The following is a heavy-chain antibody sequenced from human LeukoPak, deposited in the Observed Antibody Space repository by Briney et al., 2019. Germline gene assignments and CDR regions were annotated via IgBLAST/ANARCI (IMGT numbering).Heavy chain of an antibody. CDR2: IIPILGIA. J-gene: IGHJ4*02. V-gene: IGHV1-69*04. D-gene: IGHD6-19*01. CDR3: AREDGISSGWYIGY. CDR1: GGTFSSYA. Sequence: VASVKVSCKASGGTFSSYAISWVRQAPGQGLEWVGRIIPILGIANYAQKFQGRVTITADKSTSTAYMKLSSLRSEDTAVYYCAREDGISSGWYIGYWGQGTLVTVSS.